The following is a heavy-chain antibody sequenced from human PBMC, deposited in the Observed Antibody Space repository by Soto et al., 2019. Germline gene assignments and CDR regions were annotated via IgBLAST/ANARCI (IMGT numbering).Heavy chain of an antibody. D-gene: IGHD3-10*01. Sequence: PSETLSLTCTVSGGSISSSSYYWGWIRKPPGKGLEWIGSIYYSGSTYYNPSLKSRVTISVDTSKNQSSLKLSSVTAADTAVYYCARQNMVRGVITYYYYYYGMDVWGQGTTVTVS. V-gene: IGHV4-39*01. CDR1: GGSISSSSYY. CDR2: IYYSGST. J-gene: IGHJ6*02. CDR3: ARQNMVRGVITYYYYYYGMDV.